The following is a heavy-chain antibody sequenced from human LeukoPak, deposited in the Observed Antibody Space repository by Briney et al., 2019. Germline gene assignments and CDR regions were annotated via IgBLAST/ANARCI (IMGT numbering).Heavy chain of an antibody. CDR2: IIPIFGTA. Sequence: SVKVSCKASGGTFSSYAISWVRQAPGQGLEWMGRIIPIFGTANYAQKFQGRVTITADESTSTAYMELSSLRSEDTAVYYCARGGDSITMILNWFGPWGQGTLVTVSS. D-gene: IGHD3-22*01. CDR3: ARGGDSITMILNWFGP. V-gene: IGHV1-69*13. CDR1: GGTFSSYA. J-gene: IGHJ5*02.